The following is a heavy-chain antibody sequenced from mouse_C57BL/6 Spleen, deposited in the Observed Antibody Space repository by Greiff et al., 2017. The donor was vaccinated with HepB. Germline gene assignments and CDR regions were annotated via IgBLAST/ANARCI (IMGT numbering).Heavy chain of an antibody. CDR3: ARDYYGSSEDFDY. V-gene: IGHV1-81*01. CDR2: IYPRSGNT. D-gene: IGHD1-1*01. Sequence: LQESGAELARPGASVKLSCKASGYTFTSYGISWVKQRTGQGLEWIGEIYPRSGNTYYNEKFKGKATLTADKSSSTAYMELRSLTSEDSAVYFCARDYYGSSEDFDYWGQGTTLTVSS. J-gene: IGHJ2*01. CDR1: GYTFTSYG.